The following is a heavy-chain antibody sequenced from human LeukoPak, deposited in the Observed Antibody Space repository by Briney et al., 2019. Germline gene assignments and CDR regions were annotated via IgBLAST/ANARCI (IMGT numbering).Heavy chain of an antibody. CDR1: GFIFSNFW. V-gene: IGHV3-7*01. D-gene: IGHD1-26*01. CDR2: IRQDGNTK. CDR3: ASDPPWENVVFDI. Sequence: GGSLRLSCAASGFIFSNFWMTWVRQAPGKGLEWVANIRQDGNTKYYVDSVKGRFTISRDNAKNSLFLQMTSLRADDTAVYYCASDPPWENVVFDIWGRGTMVTVSS. J-gene: IGHJ3*02.